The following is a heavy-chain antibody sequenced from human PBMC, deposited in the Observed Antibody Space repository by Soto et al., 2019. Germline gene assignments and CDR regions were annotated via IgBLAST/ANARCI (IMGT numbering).Heavy chain of an antibody. J-gene: IGHJ4*02. V-gene: IGHV3-66*01. CDR1: GFTVSSNY. CDR3: AREMDTTGYVLKY. CDR2: LYSGGST. Sequence: EVQLVESGGGLVQPGESLRLSCAASGFTVSSNYMSWVLQAPGKGLEWVSILYSGGSTYYAGSVRGRFTISRDNSKKMLYLQMNSLRAEDTAVYYGAREMDTTGYVLKYWGQGTLVTVS. D-gene: IGHD3-22*01.